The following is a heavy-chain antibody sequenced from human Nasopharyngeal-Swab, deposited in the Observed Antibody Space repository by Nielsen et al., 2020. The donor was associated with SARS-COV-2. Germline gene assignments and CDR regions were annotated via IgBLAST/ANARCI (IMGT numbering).Heavy chain of an antibody. CDR1: GGSFSGYY. V-gene: IGHV4-34*01. Sequence: SETLSLTCAVYGGSFSGYYWSWIRQPPGKGLEWIGEINHSGSTNYNPSLKSRVTISVDTSKNQFSLKLGSVTAADTAVYYCASYCGGDCYAFDYWGQGTLVIVSS. D-gene: IGHD2-21*02. J-gene: IGHJ4*02. CDR2: INHSGST. CDR3: ASYCGGDCYAFDY.